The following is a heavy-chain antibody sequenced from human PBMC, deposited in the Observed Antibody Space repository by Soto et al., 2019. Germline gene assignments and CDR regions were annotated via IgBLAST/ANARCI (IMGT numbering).Heavy chain of an antibody. J-gene: IGHJ4*02. CDR3: AREIAAGGTGLDH. D-gene: IGHD6-13*01. CDR2: ISWNSGRA. Sequence: SLRLSCAASGFTFDDYAMNLVRQAPVKGMEWVVGISWNSGRAGYADSVKGRFTISRDNVKNSIYLQMNSLRVEDSALYYCAREIAAGGTGLDHWGQGTLVTVSS. CDR1: GFTFDDYA. V-gene: IGHV3-9*01.